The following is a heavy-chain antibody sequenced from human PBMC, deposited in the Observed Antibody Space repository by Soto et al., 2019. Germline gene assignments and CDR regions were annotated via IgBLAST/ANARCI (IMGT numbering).Heavy chain of an antibody. CDR2: MYAGGDT. CDR3: VSRIPSWVFDY. CDR1: GLSVSDNY. J-gene: IGHJ4*01. Sequence: EVQLVESGGALIQPGGSLRLSCGASGLSVSDNYMGWVRQAPGRGLEWVSVMYAGGDTHYADSVKGRFTISRDKSENTLYLQMNSLRDEDTGVYFCVSRIPSWVFDYWGLETLVTVSS. V-gene: IGHV3-53*01. D-gene: IGHD2-21*01.